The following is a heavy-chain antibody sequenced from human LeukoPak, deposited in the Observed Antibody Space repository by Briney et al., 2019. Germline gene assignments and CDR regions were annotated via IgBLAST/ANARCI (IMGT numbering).Heavy chain of an antibody. CDR2: IWYEGSNK. J-gene: IGHJ4*02. CDR3: ARDAGQWLARYYFDY. D-gene: IGHD6-19*01. V-gene: IGHV3-33*01. Sequence: GGSLRLSCAAAGFTFSSYGMHWVRQAPGKGLDWVAVIWYEGSNKYYADSVKGRFTISRDNSKNTLYLQMNSLRAEDTAVYYCARDAGQWLARYYFDYWGQGTLVTVSS. CDR1: GFTFSSYG.